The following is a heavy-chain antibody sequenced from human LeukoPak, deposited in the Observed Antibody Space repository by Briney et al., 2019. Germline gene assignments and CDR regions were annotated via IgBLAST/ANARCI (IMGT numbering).Heavy chain of an antibody. V-gene: IGHV3-23*01. CDR1: GFTFSSYA. J-gene: IGHJ6*03. Sequence: GGSLRLSCAASGFTFSSYAMSWVRQAPGKGLQWVSTISGSGDKTFYADSVKGRFTISRDNSQNTLYLQMKSLRAEDTAVYYCAKGGPGVAVAYYYMDVWGKGTTVTISS. CDR2: ISGSGDKT. D-gene: IGHD6-19*01. CDR3: AKGGPGVAVAYYYMDV.